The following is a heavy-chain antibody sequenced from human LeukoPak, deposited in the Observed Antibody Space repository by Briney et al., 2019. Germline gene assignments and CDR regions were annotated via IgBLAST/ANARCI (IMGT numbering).Heavy chain of an antibody. D-gene: IGHD2-21*02. J-gene: IGHJ6*02. Sequence: ASVKVSCKVSGCTFTSYAMNWVRQAPGQGLEWMAWISAYNGNTNYAQKLQGKVTMTTDTSTSTAYMELRSLRSDDTAVYYCTRDPSMLQHIVVVTAPQEDYYGMDVWGPGTTVTVSS. CDR2: ISAYNGNT. V-gene: IGHV1-18*01. CDR1: GCTFTSYA. CDR3: TRDPSMLQHIVVVTAPQEDYYGMDV.